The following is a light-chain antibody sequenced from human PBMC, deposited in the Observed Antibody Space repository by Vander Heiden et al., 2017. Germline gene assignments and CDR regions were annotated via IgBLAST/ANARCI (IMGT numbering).Light chain of an antibody. CDR3: QQPSH. CDR1: QSVSSY. V-gene: IGKV3-11*01. Sequence: EIVLTQSPATLSLSPGERATLSCRASQSVSSYLAWYQQKPGQAPRLLLYEASNSGTGNKNRLRGSGSGTVFPRTRSSIEPDECVGYDRQQPSHFGPGTKVDIK. CDR2: EAS. J-gene: IGKJ3*01.